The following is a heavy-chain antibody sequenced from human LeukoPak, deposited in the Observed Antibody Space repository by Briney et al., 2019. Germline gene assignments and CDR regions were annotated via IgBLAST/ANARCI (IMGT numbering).Heavy chain of an antibody. Sequence: GGSLRLSCAASGFTFSRYGMHWVRQAPGKGLEWVTAISYDGSNKYYADSVKGRFTISRDNSKNTLYLQMNSLRAEDTAVYYCARDILWFGEVFDYWGQGTLVTVSS. J-gene: IGHJ4*02. V-gene: IGHV3-30*04. CDR1: GFTFSRYG. CDR3: ARDILWFGEVFDY. CDR2: ISYDGSNK. D-gene: IGHD3-10*01.